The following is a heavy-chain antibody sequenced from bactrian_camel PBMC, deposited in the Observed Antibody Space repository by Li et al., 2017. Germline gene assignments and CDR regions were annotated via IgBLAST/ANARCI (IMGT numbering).Heavy chain of an antibody. CDR2: IDSRGSA. CDR3: AAGTHYSTFPEEYTY. V-gene: IGHV3S67*01. Sequence: SLRLFCGASGYTYSPYCMGWFRQAPGKEREAVATIDSRGSAQYADSVKGRFIISLDSAKRTLSLQMNSLKSEDMAIYFCAAGTHYSTFPEEYTYWGQGTQVTVS. D-gene: IGHD2*01. CDR1: GYTYSPYC. J-gene: IGHJ4*01.